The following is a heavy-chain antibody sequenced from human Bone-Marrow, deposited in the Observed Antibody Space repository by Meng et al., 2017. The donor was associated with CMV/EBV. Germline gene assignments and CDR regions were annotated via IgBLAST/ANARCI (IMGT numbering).Heavy chain of an antibody. Sequence: GESLKISCAASGFTFSSYAMHWVRQAPGKGLEWVAVISYDGSNKYYADSVKGRFTISRDNAKNTLYLQMNSLRAEDTAVYYCARGNAHAFDYWGQGTLVTVSS. J-gene: IGHJ4*02. V-gene: IGHV3-30-3*01. CDR1: GFTFSSYA. CDR2: ISYDGSNK. CDR3: ARGNAHAFDY. D-gene: IGHD1-1*01.